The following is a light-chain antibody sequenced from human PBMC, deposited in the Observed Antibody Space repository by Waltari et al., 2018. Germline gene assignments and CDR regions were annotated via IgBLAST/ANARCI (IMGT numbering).Light chain of an antibody. CDR2: DVS. V-gene: IGLV2-11*01. J-gene: IGLJ2*01. CDR1: SRYVGGYNY. CDR3: CSYAGSYTYVV. Sequence: QSALTQPRPVSGSPGQSVTISCTGTSRYVGGYNYVSWYQQHPGKAPKLMIYDVSKRPSGVPDRFSGSKSGNTASLTISGLQAEDEADYYCCSYAGSYTYVVFGGGTKLTVL.